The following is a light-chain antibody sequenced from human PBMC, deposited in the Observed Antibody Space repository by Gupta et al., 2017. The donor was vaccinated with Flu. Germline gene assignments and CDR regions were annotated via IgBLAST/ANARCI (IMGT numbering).Light chain of an antibody. CDR2: SNN. Sequence: QSVLTQPPSASGTPGQSVTISCSGSSSNIGSNYVYWYQQFPGTAPNLLIYSNNQRPSGVPARFSGSKSGTSASLAISGLRSEDEADYYCAAWDDSLSAFYVFGTGTKVTVL. J-gene: IGLJ1*01. CDR1: SSNIGSNY. V-gene: IGLV1-47*02. CDR3: AAWDDSLSAFYV.